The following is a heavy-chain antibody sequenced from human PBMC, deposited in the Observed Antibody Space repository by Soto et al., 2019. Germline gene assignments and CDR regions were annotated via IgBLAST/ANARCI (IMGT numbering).Heavy chain of an antibody. Sequence: GGSLRLSCAASGFTFSTYSMNWVRQAPGKGLEWLSYISSSSTTIYYADSVKGRFTISRDNAKNSLYLRMNSLRDEDTAVYFCARGGGIKNDYWGQGTLVTVSS. CDR3: ARGGGIKNDY. V-gene: IGHV3-48*02. CDR1: GFTFSTYS. J-gene: IGHJ4*02. CDR2: ISSSSTTI. D-gene: IGHD3-10*01.